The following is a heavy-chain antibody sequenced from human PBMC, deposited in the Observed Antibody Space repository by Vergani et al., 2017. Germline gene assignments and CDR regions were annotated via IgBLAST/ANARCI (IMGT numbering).Heavy chain of an antibody. D-gene: IGHD3-3*01. V-gene: IGHV4-34*01. CDR3: ARINYDFWSGRNWFDP. CDR2: INHSGST. CDR1: GGSFSGYY. J-gene: IGHJ5*02. Sequence: QVQLQQWGAGLLKPSETLSLTCAVYGGSFSGYYWSWTRQPPGKGLEWIGEINHSGSTNYNPSLKSRVTISVDTSKNQFSLKLSSVTAADTAVYYCARINYDFWSGRNWFDPWGQGTLVTVSS.